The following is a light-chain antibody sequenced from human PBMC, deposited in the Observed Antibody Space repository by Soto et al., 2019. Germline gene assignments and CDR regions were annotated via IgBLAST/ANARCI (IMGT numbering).Light chain of an antibody. CDR3: QQSYTIPIT. Sequence: DIQLTQSPPTLSASVGDRVTITCRASQSIRYYLAWYQQMPGKAPKLLIYGAFSLQSGVPSRFSGSRSGTEFTLTISSLQPEDFATYFCQQSYTIPITFGQGTRLEIK. CDR2: GAF. J-gene: IGKJ5*01. V-gene: IGKV1-5*01. CDR1: QSIRYY.